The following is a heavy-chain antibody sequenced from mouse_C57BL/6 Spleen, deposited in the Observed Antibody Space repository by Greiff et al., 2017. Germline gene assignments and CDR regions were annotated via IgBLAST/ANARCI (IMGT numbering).Heavy chain of an antibody. CDR3: AREGVYYFDY. V-gene: IGHV5-4*01. CDR2: ISDGGSYT. CDR1: GFTFSSYA. Sequence: EVNVVESGGGLVKPGGSLKLSSAASGFTFSSYAMSWVRQTPEKRLEWVATISDGGSYTYYPDNVKGRFTISRDNAKNNLYLQMSHLKSEDTAMYYCAREGVYYFDYWGQGTTLTVSS. J-gene: IGHJ2*01.